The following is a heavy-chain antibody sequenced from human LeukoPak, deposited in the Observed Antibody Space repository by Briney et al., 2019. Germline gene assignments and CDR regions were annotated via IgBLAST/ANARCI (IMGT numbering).Heavy chain of an antibody. Sequence: SETLSLTCIVSGGSISGYYWNWSRQPPRKGVEWIGNLYYMRGAWYKSSLKSRVTMSVDTSKNQFSLKLSSVTAADTAVYYCAREDVVVVPAAISVDLYYYSYMDDWGKGTTVTVSS. D-gene: IGHD2-2*01. J-gene: IGHJ6*03. CDR2: LYYMRGA. V-gene: IGHV4-59*12. CDR3: AREDVVVVPAAISVDLYYYSYMDD. CDR1: GGSISGYY.